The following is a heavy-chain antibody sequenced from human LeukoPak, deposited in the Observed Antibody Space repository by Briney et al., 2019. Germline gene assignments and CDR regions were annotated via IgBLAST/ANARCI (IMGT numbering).Heavy chain of an antibody. J-gene: IGHJ6*02. D-gene: IGHD5-18*01. V-gene: IGHV3-74*01. CDR1: GFTFTTYW. CDR2: INSDGSIT. CDR3: ARDAVDTANAV. Sequence: GGSLRLSCAASGFTFTTYWMHWVRQAPGKGLVWVSHINSDGSITSYADSAKGRFTISRDNAKNTLYLQMNSLRAEDTAVYYCARDAVDTANAVWGQGTTVTVSS.